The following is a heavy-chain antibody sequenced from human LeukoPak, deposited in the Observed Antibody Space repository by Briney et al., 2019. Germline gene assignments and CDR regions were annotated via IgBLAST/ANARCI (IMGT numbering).Heavy chain of an antibody. J-gene: IGHJ4*02. D-gene: IGHD3-22*01. CDR2: IRSKAYGGTT. CDR3: TRVTPTHYYDSSGYYS. Sequence: GGSLRLSCTASGFTFGDYAMSWVRQAPGKGLEWGGFIRSKAYGGTTEYAASVKGIFTISRDDSKSIAYLQMNSLKTEDTAVYYCTRVTPTHYYDSSGYYSWGQGTLVTVSS. CDR1: GFTFGDYA. V-gene: IGHV3-49*04.